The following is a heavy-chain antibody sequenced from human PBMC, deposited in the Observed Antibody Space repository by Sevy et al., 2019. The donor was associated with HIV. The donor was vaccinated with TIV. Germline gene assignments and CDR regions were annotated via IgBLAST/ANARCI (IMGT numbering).Heavy chain of an antibody. V-gene: IGHV1-24*01. CDR2: FDLQYGEK. D-gene: IGHD2-15*01. CDR1: GYSLSKLS. J-gene: IGHJ5*02. CDR3: TTVGLRYFSGSSSYQGDWFDP. Sequence: ASVKVSCKVSGYSLSKLSIHWVRQAPGKGLEWMGNFDLQYGEKTYAQRFQGRLTMTEDTSPDTAFMELSSLTSEDTAIYYCTTVGLRYFSGSSSYQGDWFDPWGQGTLVTVSS.